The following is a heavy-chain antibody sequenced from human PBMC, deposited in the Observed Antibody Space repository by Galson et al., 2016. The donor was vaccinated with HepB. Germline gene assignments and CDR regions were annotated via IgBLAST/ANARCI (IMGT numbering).Heavy chain of an antibody. D-gene: IGHD7-27*01. Sequence: SVKVSCKASGGTFSSYAISWVRQAPGQGLEWMGWISTYNGNTKYAQKLRDRLTMTTDTPTSTAYMELRSLRYDDTAVYYCVRGGLGVWGQGTTVTVSS. CDR3: VRGGLGV. V-gene: IGHV1-18*01. CDR2: ISTYNGNT. CDR1: GGTFSSYA. J-gene: IGHJ6*02.